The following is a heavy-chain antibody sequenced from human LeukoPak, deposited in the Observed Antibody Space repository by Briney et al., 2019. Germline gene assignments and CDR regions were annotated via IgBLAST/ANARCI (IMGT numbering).Heavy chain of an antibody. CDR2: VNWNGRIT. V-gene: IGHV3-20*04. CDR1: GFTFDDYA. Sequence: GGSLRLSCAASGFTFDDYAMNWVRQVPGRGLEWVSGVNWNGRITEYADSVKDRFTISRQNTKNSLYLYMNNLGGEDTALYFCARGSVQLWLRDTYYYMDVWGKGTTVTVSS. D-gene: IGHD5-18*01. CDR3: ARGSVQLWLRDTYYYMDV. J-gene: IGHJ6*03.